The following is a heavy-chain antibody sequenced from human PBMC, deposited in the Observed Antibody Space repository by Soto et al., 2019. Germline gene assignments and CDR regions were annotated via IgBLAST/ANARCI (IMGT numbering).Heavy chain of an antibody. CDR1: GGTFSSDA. J-gene: IGHJ6*02. V-gene: IGHV1-69*13. Sequence: SVKVSCKASGGTFSSDAISWVRQAPGQGLEWMGGIIPIFGTADYAQNFQDRVTITADESTSTAYMELCSLRSEDAAVYFCAEGGRGVMPTPHSYGLDVWGQGTTVTVSS. CDR2: IIPIFGTA. CDR3: AEGGRGVMPTPHSYGLDV. D-gene: IGHD3-10*01.